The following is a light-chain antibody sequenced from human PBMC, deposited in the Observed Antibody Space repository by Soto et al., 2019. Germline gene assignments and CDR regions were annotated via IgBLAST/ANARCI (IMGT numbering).Light chain of an antibody. CDR3: SSFTSMSSLV. CDR2: EVA. V-gene: IGLV2-14*03. J-gene: IGLJ3*02. Sequence: QSALTQTASVSGSPGQSITMSCTGTSSDVGGYNFVSWYQQHPGKAPKLIVHEVANRLSGVSGRFSGSKSGNTAFLTISGLQAEDEADYYCSSFTSMSSLVFGGGTQLTVL. CDR1: SSDVGGYNF.